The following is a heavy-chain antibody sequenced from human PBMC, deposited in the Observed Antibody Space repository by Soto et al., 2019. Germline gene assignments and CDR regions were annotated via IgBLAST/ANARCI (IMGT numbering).Heavy chain of an antibody. V-gene: IGHV2-70*20. D-gene: IGHD6-13*01. CDR1: VLSLSTSGLC. CDR3: TRTPPSSSYYYYFGMDV. Sequence: GPTRAKPTQTRTVTCTFSVLSLSTSGLCVSWVRQPPGKALEWLALIDWDYDTYYSTSLRTRLTISKDTSKNQVFLTMTNMDPADTATYYCTRTPPSSSYYYYFGMDVWGQGTTVTVSS. J-gene: IGHJ6*02. CDR2: IDWDYDT.